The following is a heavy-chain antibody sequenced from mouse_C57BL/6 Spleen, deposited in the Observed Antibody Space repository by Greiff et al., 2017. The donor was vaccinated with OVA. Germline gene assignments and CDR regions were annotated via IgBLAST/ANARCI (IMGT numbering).Heavy chain of an antibody. Sequence: EVQLQQSGPELVKPGASVKIPCKASGYTFTDYNMDWVKQSHGKSLEWIGDINPNNGGTIYNQKFKGKATLTVDKSSSTAYMELRSLTSEDTAVYYGARSHYYGSSYWYFDVWGTGTTVTVSS. D-gene: IGHD1-1*01. J-gene: IGHJ1*03. CDR3: ARSHYYGSSYWYFDV. V-gene: IGHV1-18*01. CDR1: GYTFTDYN. CDR2: INPNNGGT.